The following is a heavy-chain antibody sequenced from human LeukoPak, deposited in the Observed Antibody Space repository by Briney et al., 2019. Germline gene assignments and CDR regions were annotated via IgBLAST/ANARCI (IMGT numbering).Heavy chain of an antibody. CDR2: INHSGST. J-gene: IGHJ6*02. V-gene: IGHV4-34*01. CDR3: ARAGISWTWDYYYYGMDV. CDR1: GGSFSGYY. Sequence: SETLSLTCAVYGGSFSGYYWSWIRQPPGKGLEWIGEINHSGSTNYNPSLKSRVTISVDTSKNQFSLKLSSVTAADTAVYYCARAGISWTWDYYYYGMDVWGQGTTVTVSS. D-gene: IGHD6-13*01.